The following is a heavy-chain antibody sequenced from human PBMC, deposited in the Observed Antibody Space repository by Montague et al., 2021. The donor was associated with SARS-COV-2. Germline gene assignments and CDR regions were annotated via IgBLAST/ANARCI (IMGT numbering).Heavy chain of an antibody. CDR3: ARRDTSGWLTFDY. J-gene: IGHJ4*02. Sequence: CAISGDSVSSSTVAWNWLRQPPSRGLEWLGRTYFRSSFYNDYALSVKSRLNIQPDLAKNQFSLQLTSVTPEDTAIYYCARRDTSGWLTFDYWGQGILVTVSS. V-gene: IGHV6-1*01. CDR2: TYFRSSFYN. D-gene: IGHD6-19*01. CDR1: GDSVSSSTVA.